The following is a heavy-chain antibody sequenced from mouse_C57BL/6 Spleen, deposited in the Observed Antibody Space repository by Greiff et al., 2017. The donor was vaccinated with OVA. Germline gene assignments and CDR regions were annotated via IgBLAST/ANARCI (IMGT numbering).Heavy chain of an antibody. CDR3: TREGRAWFAY. J-gene: IGHJ3*01. CDR2: IDPETGGT. V-gene: IGHV1-15*01. CDR1: GYTFTDYE. D-gene: IGHD3-3*01. Sequence: LVESGAELVRPGASVTLSCKASGYTFTDYEMHWVKQTPVHGLEWIGAIDPETGGTAYNQKFKGKAILTADKSSSTAYMELRSLTSEDSAVYYCTREGRAWFAYWGQGTLVTVSA.